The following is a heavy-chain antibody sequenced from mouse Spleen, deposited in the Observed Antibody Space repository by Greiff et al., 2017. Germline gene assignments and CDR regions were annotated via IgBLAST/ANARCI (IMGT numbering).Heavy chain of an antibody. Sequence: EVKLVESGGGLVKPGGSLKLSCAASGFTFSSYAMSWVRQTPEKRLEWVAAINSNGGSTYYPDTVKDRFTISRDNAKNTLYLQMSSLRSEDTALYYCARHKLRLYYFDYWGQGTTLTVSS. D-gene: IGHD1-2*01. J-gene: IGHJ2*01. CDR2: INSNGGST. CDR3: ARHKLRLYYFDY. V-gene: IGHV5-6-2*01. CDR1: GFTFSSYA.